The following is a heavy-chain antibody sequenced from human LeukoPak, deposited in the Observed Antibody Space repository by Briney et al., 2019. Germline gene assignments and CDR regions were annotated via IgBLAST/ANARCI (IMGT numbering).Heavy chain of an antibody. CDR1: GFTFDDYA. D-gene: IGHD5-12*01. V-gene: IGHV3-43D*03. CDR2: ISWDGGST. CDR3: AKDGGYDYYFDY. J-gene: IGHJ4*02. Sequence: PGGSLRLSCAASGFTFDDYAMHWVRQAPGKGLEWVSLISWDGGSTYYADSVKGRFTISRDNSKNTLYLQMNSLRAEDTAVYYCAKDGGYDYYFDYWGQGTLVTVSS.